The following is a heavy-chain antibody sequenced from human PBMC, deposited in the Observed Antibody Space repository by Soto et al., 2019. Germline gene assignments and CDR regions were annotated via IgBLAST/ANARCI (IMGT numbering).Heavy chain of an antibody. V-gene: IGHV3-74*01. CDR3: ARGIFGSGTANDY. CDR1: GFTLSGSW. D-gene: IGHD3-10*01. CDR2: INGDGSGT. Sequence: EMQLVESGGGLVQRGGSLRLSCAASGFTLSGSWMHWVRQAPGKGLVWVSRINGDGSGTSYADFVKGRFTISRDDAKNTLFLQMNGLRAEDTAVYYCARGIFGSGTANDYWGQGTLVTVSS. J-gene: IGHJ4*02.